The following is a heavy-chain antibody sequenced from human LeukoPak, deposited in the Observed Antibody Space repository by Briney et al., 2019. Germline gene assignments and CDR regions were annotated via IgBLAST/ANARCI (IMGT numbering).Heavy chain of an antibody. D-gene: IGHD6-19*01. Sequence: GGSLRLSCAASGFTFSYYPMHWVRQAPGKGLEWVAVISYDGSDKNYADSVKGRFPISRDNSKNTLYLQMNSLRAEDTAVYYCARGSGSGWLDYWGQGTLVTVSS. CDR1: GFTFSYYP. CDR2: ISYDGSDK. V-gene: IGHV3-30*03. J-gene: IGHJ4*02. CDR3: ARGSGSGWLDY.